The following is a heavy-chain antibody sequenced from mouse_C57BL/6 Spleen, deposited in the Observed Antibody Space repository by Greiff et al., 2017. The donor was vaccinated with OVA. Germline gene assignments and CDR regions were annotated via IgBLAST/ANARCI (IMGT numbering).Heavy chain of an antibody. Sequence: QVHVKQPGAELVMPGASVKLSCKASGYTFTSYWMHWVKQRPGQGLEWIGEIDPSDSYTNYNQKFKGKSTLTVDKSSSTAYMQLSSLTSEDSAVYYCARERGSTFFDYWGQGTTLTVSS. J-gene: IGHJ2*01. CDR3: ARERGSTFFDY. CDR1: GYTFTSYW. CDR2: IDPSDSYT. V-gene: IGHV1-69*01. D-gene: IGHD1-1*01.